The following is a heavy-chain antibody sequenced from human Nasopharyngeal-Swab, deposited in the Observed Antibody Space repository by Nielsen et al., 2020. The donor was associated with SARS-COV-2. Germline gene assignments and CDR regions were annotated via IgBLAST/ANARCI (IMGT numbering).Heavy chain of an antibody. V-gene: IGHV3-11*06. D-gene: IGHD3-16*01. J-gene: IGHJ6*04. CDR3: ARGSGGMDV. CDR2: ISSSSSYT. Sequence: GESLKISCVASGFTFSDYYMSWIRQAPGKGLEWVSYISSSSSYTNYADSVKGRFTISRDNAKNSLYLQMNSLRAEDTAVYYCARGSGGMDVWGKGTTVTVSS. CDR1: GFTFSDYY.